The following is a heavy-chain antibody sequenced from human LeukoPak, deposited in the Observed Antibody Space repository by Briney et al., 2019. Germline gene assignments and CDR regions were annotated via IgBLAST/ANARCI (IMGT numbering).Heavy chain of an antibody. CDR2: ISGSGDST. D-gene: IGHD1-7*01. CDR1: GFTFSTYA. V-gene: IGHV3-23*01. Sequence: GSLRLSCAASGFTFSTYAVNWVRQAPGKGLEWVSTISGSGDSTYYADSVKGRFTISRDNSKKTLYLQMNSLRAEDTAIFYCAKDVYNWNFYFDYWGQGTLVTVSS. CDR3: AKDVYNWNFYFDY. J-gene: IGHJ4*02.